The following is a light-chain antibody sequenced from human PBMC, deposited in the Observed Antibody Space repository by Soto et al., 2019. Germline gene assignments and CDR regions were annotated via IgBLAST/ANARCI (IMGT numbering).Light chain of an antibody. V-gene: IGLV1-44*01. J-gene: IGLJ1*01. Sequence: QSVLTQPPSASGTPGQRVTISCSGSNSNIRSNTVNWYQQLPGTAPKLLIYSNNQRPSGVPDRFSGSKSGTSASLAISGLQPEDEADYYCAAWDDSLNGYVFGTGTNVTVL. CDR2: SNN. CDR1: NSNIRSNT. CDR3: AAWDDSLNGYV.